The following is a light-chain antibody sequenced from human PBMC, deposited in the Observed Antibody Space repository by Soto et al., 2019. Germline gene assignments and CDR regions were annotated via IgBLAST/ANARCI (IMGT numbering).Light chain of an antibody. V-gene: IGKV1-5*03. CDR3: QQYYRQAT. CDR1: QSITNW. J-gene: IGKJ1*01. CDR2: MAS. Sequence: IQVTQSPSTLSASVGDRVTITCRASQSITNWLAWYQQKPGKAPKPLIYMASSLESGVPSRFSGSGGGTEFTLTISSLQPDDFATYYCQQYYRQATSCQGTKVDI.